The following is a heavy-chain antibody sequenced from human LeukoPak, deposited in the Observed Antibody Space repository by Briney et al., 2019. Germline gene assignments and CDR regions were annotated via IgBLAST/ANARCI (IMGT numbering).Heavy chain of an antibody. D-gene: IGHD3-22*01. CDR3: ARDDSSGYYQDY. V-gene: IGHV3-21*01. Sequence: GGSLRLSCAASGFTFSSYSMNWVRQAPGKGLEWVSSISSSSSYIYYADSVKSRFTISRDNAKNSLYLQMNSLRAEDTAVYYCARDDSSGYYQDYWGQGTLVTVSS. J-gene: IGHJ4*02. CDR2: ISSSSSYI. CDR1: GFTFSSYS.